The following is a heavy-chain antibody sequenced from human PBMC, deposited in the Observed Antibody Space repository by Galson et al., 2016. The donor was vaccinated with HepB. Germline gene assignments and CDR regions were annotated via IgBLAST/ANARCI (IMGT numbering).Heavy chain of an antibody. V-gene: IGHV1-18*01. CDR2: ISGYNGKT. CDR3: ARAKKWLAITFDY. J-gene: IGHJ4*02. D-gene: IGHD6-19*01. CDR1: GYTFTSYG. Sequence: SVKVSCKASGYTFTSYGITWVRQAPGQGLEWMGWISGYNGKTNHTQKFQGRVSMTTDTSTSTAYMELRSLRSDDTAAYYCARAKKWLAITFDYWGQGTLVTVSS.